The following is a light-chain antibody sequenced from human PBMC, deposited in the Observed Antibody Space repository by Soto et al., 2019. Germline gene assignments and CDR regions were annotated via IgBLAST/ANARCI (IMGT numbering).Light chain of an antibody. J-gene: IGKJ5*01. CDR1: QSLVPSDGNTY. Sequence: DVVMTQTPLSSPVTLGQPASISCRSSQSLVPSDGNTYLSWLQQRPGQPPRLLIYEISDRFSAVPDRFSGRGGGTDFTLKTSRVEAEDVGVYHCMQATQLPITFGQGTRLEL. CDR3: MQATQLPIT. CDR2: EIS. V-gene: IGKV2-24*01.